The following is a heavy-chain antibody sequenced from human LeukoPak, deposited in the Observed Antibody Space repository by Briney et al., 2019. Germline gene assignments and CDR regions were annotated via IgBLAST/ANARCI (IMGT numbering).Heavy chain of an antibody. CDR3: ARGRGLTGCPNFDY. V-gene: IGHV4-59*08. J-gene: IGHJ4*02. Sequence: PSETLSLTCTVSGGSISSYYWSWIRQPPGKGLEWIGYIYYSGSTNYNPSLKSRVTISVDTSKNQFSLKPSSVTAADTAVYYCARGRGLTGCPNFDYWGQGTLVTVSS. D-gene: IGHD7-27*01. CDR2: IYYSGST. CDR1: GGSISSYY.